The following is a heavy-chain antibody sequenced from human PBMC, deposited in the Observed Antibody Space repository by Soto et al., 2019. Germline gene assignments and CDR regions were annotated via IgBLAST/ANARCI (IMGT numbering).Heavy chain of an antibody. CDR3: ARYNWNYGVYNWFDP. CDR1: GYTFTSYD. Sequence: ASVKVSCKASGYTFTSYDINWVRQATGQGLEWMGWMNPNSGNTGYAQKFQGRVTMTRNTSISTAYMELSSLGSEDTAVYYCARYNWNYGVYNWFDPWGQGTLVTVSS. CDR2: MNPNSGNT. J-gene: IGHJ5*02. V-gene: IGHV1-8*01. D-gene: IGHD1-7*01.